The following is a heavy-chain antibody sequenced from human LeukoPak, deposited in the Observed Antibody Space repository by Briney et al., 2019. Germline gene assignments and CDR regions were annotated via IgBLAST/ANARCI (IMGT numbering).Heavy chain of an antibody. Sequence: SETLSLTCIVSGGSISPYYWSWIRQPPGKGLEWIGYISYSGSTDYSPSLKSRVTISVDTSKNQFSLKLNSVTAADTAVYYSTRDRRDGYNYVDYWGQGTLVTVSS. CDR1: GGSISPYY. CDR2: ISYSGST. D-gene: IGHD5-24*01. V-gene: IGHV4-59*01. CDR3: TRDRRDGYNYVDY. J-gene: IGHJ4*02.